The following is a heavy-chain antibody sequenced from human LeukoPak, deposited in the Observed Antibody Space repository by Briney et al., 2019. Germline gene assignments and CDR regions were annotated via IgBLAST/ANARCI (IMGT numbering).Heavy chain of an antibody. Sequence: ASVKVSCRPSGYTFANFYIHWVRQAPGQGLEWMGIINPTGGIVSYAQKFQGRVTMTRDTSTSTVYMQLTSLTSADTAVYYCARETPYSYDSGGRPYYFDFWGQGTLVTVSS. J-gene: IGHJ4*02. V-gene: IGHV1-46*01. D-gene: IGHD3-22*01. CDR3: ARETPYSYDSGGRPYYFDF. CDR2: INPTGGIV. CDR1: GYTFANFY.